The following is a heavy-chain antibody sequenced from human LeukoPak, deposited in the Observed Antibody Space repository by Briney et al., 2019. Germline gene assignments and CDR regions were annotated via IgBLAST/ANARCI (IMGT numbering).Heavy chain of an antibody. CDR3: ARGLQSIAADEYYFDY. J-gene: IGHJ4*02. D-gene: IGHD6-13*01. CDR1: GFTFSSYW. Sequence: GGSLRLSCAASGFTFSSYWMSWVRQAPGKGLEWVANIKQDGSEKYYVDSVKGRFTISRDNAKNPLYLQMNSLRAEDTAVYYCARGLQSIAADEYYFDYWGQGTLVTVSS. V-gene: IGHV3-7*01. CDR2: IKQDGSEK.